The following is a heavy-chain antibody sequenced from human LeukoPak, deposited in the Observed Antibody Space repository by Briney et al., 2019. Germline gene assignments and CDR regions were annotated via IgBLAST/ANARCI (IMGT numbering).Heavy chain of an antibody. V-gene: IGHV3-30*01. CDR2: ISYDGSSK. J-gene: IGHJ4*02. Sequence: GGSLRLSCAASGFLFSAYDFQWVRPAPRQGLEWVAFISYDGSSKNYAQSVKGRFTISRDNSKNTLYVQMNSLRHEDTAAYYCARVTGHSGYDLKYWGQGALVTVSS. CDR3: ARVTGHSGYDLKY. CDR1: GFLFSAYD. D-gene: IGHD5-12*01.